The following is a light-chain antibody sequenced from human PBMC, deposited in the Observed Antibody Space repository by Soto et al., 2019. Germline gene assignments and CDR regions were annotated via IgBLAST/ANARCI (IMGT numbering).Light chain of an antibody. CDR1: KLGDKY. CDR3: QAWDSSTPVV. V-gene: IGLV3-1*01. J-gene: IGLJ2*01. Sequence: SYELTQPPSVSVSPGQTASITCSGDKLGDKYACWYQQKPGQSPVLVIYQDTKRPSGIPERFSGSKSGNTATLTISGTQAIDEADYYFQAWDSSTPVVFGGGTKLTVL. CDR2: QDT.